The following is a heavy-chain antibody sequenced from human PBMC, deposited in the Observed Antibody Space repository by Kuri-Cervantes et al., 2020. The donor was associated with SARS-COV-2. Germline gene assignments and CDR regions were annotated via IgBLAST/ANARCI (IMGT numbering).Heavy chain of an antibody. Sequence: SVKVSCKASGGTFSSYAVTWVRQVPGQGLEWMGRIIPPFGTTIYAEKFRGRVTLTADGSTYTAYMELSSLRSEDTAVYFCARSQGYCTANSCSWNWFDPWGQGTQVTVAS. J-gene: IGHJ5*02. D-gene: IGHD2-8*02. CDR2: IIPPFGTT. CDR1: GGTFSSYA. V-gene: IGHV1-69*13. CDR3: ARSQGYCTANSCSWNWFDP.